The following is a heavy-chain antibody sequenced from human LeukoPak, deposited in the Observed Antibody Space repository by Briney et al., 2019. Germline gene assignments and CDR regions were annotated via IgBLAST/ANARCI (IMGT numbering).Heavy chain of an antibody. CDR2: IYGSGST. CDR3: ARGLVGTTGEQNWFDP. J-gene: IGHJ5*02. CDR1: GGSISNYY. D-gene: IGHD1-26*01. Sequence: SETLCLTCTASGGSISNYYWSWIRQSAGKGLEWIGRIYGSGSTKYNPFLKSRVTISLEKSKNQFSLTLTSTPAADTAVYHCARGLVGTTGEQNWFDPWGQGTLVTVSS. V-gene: IGHV4-4*07.